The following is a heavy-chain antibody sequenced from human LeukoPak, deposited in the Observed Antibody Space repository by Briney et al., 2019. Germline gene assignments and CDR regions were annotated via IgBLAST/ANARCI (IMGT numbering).Heavy chain of an antibody. CDR1: GLRFRSYA. Sequence: PGGSLRLSCVASGLRFRSYAMNWVHQAPGKGLECISTISDDSSFTYYADSVKGRSAISRDDSKNTLYLQMNNLKVEDTAVYYCAKGRCSGVGCDSFHSWGQGALVTVSS. V-gene: IGHV3-23*01. CDR2: ISDDSSFT. J-gene: IGHJ4*02. CDR3: AKGRCSGVGCDSFHS. D-gene: IGHD2-15*01.